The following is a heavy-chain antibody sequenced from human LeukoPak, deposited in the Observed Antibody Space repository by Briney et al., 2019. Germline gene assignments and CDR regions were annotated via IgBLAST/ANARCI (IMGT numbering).Heavy chain of an antibody. D-gene: IGHD3-10*01. Sequence: PSQTLSLTCTVSGGSISSGGYYWSWIRQPPGKGLEWIGYIYHSGSTYYNPSLKSRVTISVDRSKNQFSLKLSSVTAADTAVYYCARGFRVRGVIGEFDYWGQGTLVTVSS. CDR1: GGSISSGGYY. J-gene: IGHJ4*02. CDR2: IYHSGST. CDR3: ARGFRVRGVIGEFDY. V-gene: IGHV4-30-2*01.